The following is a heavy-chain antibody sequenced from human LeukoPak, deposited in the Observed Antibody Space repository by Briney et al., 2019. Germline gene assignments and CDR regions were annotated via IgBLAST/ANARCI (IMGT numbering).Heavy chain of an antibody. CDR1: GGSISSGGYS. CDR2: IYHSGST. J-gene: IGHJ4*02. Sequence: SQTLSLTCAVSGGSISSGGYSWSWIRQPPGKGLEWIGYIYHSGSTYYNPSLKSRVTISVDRSKNQFSLKLSSVTAADTAVYYCARGYSSGWYDTGLDYWGQGTLVTVSS. CDR3: ARGYSSGWYDTGLDY. D-gene: IGHD6-19*01. V-gene: IGHV4-30-2*01.